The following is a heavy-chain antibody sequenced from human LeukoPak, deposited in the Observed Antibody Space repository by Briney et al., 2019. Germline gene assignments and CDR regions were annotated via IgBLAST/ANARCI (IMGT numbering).Heavy chain of an antibody. V-gene: IGHV3-7*01. D-gene: IGHD3-10*01. J-gene: IGHJ6*03. CDR2: IKQDGSEK. Sequence: PVGSLRLSCAASGFTFSNYWMSWVRQAPGKGLEWVANIKQDGSEKYYVDSVKGRFTISRDNAKNSLYLQMSSLRAEDTAVYYCARLNGGVFMVRGEYYYHYMDVWGKGTTVTISS. CDR3: ARLNGGVFMVRGEYYYHYMDV. CDR1: GFTFSNYW.